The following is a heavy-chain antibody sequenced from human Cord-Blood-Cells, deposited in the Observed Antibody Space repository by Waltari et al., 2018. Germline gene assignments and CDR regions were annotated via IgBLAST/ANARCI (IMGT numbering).Heavy chain of an antibody. V-gene: IGHV6-1*01. CDR3: ARVAGYSSGWYRGYFDY. CDR2: TYYRSKWYN. J-gene: IGHJ4*02. CDR1: GDSVSTNSAA. Sequence: QVQLQQSGPGLVKPSQTLSLTCAISGDSVSTNSAAWNWIRQSPPRGLEWLGRTYYRSKWYNDYAVSVKSRITINPDTTKNQFSLQLNSVTPEDTAVYYCARVAGYSSGWYRGYFDYWGQGTLVTVSS. D-gene: IGHD6-19*01.